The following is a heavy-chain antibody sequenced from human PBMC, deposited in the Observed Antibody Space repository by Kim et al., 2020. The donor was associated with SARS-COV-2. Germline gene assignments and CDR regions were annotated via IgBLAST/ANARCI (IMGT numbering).Heavy chain of an antibody. J-gene: IGHJ5*02. CDR3: ARDWAQGSRPDNWFDP. D-gene: IGHD3-10*01. CDR1: GYAFTGHY. CDR2: VNPNNGAT. Sequence: ASVKVSCKASGYAFTGHYIHWVRQAPGQGLHWMGWVNPNNGATKYAQTFQGRVTMTRDTSITTVYMELSGLTDDDTAVYFCARDWAQGSRPDNWFDPWGQGTLVIVSS. V-gene: IGHV1-2*02.